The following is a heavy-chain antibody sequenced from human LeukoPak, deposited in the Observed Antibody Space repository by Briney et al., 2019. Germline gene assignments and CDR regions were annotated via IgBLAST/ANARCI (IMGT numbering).Heavy chain of an antibody. CDR1: GFTFSSYG. Sequence: GRSLRFSCAASGFTFSSYGMHWVRQAPGKGLEWVAVISYDGSNKYYGDSVKGRFTISRDNSKNTLYLQMNSLRAEDTAVYYCVLGTTDVDYWGQGTLVTVSS. CDR3: VLGTTDVDY. J-gene: IGHJ4*02. CDR2: ISYDGSNK. D-gene: IGHD1-7*01. V-gene: IGHV3-30*03.